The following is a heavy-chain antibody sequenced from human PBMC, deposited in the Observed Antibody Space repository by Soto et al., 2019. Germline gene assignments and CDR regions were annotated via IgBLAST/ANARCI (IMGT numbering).Heavy chain of an antibody. J-gene: IGHJ4*02. V-gene: IGHV1-2*04. D-gene: IGHD3-22*01. CDR3: SRGVRRYYDRSGYYFFDY. Sequence: GASVKVSCKASGYTFTGYYMHWVRQAPGQGFEWMGWINPNSGGTNYAQKFQGWVTMTRDTSISTAYMELSRLRSDDTAVYYCSRGVRRYYDRSGYYFFDYWGQGILVTV. CDR2: INPNSGGT. CDR1: GYTFTGYY.